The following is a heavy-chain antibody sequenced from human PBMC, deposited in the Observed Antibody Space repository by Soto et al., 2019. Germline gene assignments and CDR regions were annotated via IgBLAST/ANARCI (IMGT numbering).Heavy chain of an antibody. Sequence: EVQLVESGGGLVQPGGSLRLSCAASGFTFSDYWMYWVRQPPGKGLLWVSRINSDGRTTNYADSVKGRLSTSRDNSKNTLYLQMNSLRTEDTAVYYCARGPRYSAIDVWGQGTTVTVSS. J-gene: IGHJ6*02. CDR3: ARGPRYSAIDV. CDR1: GFTFSDYW. CDR2: INSDGRTT. V-gene: IGHV3-74*01.